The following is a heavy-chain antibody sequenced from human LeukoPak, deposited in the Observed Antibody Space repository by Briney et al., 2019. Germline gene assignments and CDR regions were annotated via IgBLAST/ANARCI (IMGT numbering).Heavy chain of an antibody. Sequence: GVSLRLSCAASGFTFSSYSMNWVRQAPGKGLEWVSSISSSNSYLYYADSVKGRFTISRDNAKNSLYLQMNSLRAEDTAVYYCARDLYGAYGTLGYWGQGTLVTVSS. CDR3: ARDLYGAYGTLGY. CDR2: ISSSNSYL. J-gene: IGHJ4*02. D-gene: IGHD5-12*01. V-gene: IGHV3-21*01. CDR1: GFTFSSYS.